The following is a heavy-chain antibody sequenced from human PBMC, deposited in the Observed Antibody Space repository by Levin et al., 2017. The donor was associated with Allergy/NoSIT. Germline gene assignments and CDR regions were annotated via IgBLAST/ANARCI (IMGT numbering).Heavy chain of an antibody. CDR1: GYTFTGYY. J-gene: IGHJ4*02. D-gene: IGHD3-9*01. V-gene: IGHV1-2*06. Sequence: EASVKVSCKASGYTFTGYYMHWVRQAPGQGLEWMGRINPNSGGTNYAQKFQGRVTMTRDTSITTTYMELSRLRSDDTAVYYCARETYDILTGYYPSRVHYFDYWGQGTLVTVSS. CDR3: ARETYDILTGYYPSRVHYFDY. CDR2: INPNSGGT.